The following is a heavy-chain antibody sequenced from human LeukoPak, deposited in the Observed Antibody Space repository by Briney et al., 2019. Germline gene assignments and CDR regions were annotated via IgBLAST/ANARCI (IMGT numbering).Heavy chain of an antibody. V-gene: IGHV3-20*04. Sequence: GGSLRLSCAAAGFSFDDYGMNWVRQVPGKGLEWVSGINGKGGGTGYADSVKGRFTVYRDNGKNSLYLQMDSLRDEDTAFYYFARGGSYYDTTTYAYYFDYWGPGTLVTVSS. D-gene: IGHD3-16*01. J-gene: IGHJ4*02. CDR1: GFSFDDYG. CDR3: ARGGSYYDTTTYAYYFDY. CDR2: INGKGGGT.